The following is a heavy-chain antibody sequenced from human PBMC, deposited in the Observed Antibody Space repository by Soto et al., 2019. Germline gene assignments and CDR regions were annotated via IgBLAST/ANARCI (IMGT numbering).Heavy chain of an antibody. CDR2: INPNSGGT. Sequence: ASVKVSCKASGYTFTGYYMHWVRQAPGQGLEWMGWINPNSGGTNYAQKFQGWVTMTRDTSISTAYMELSRLRSDDTAVCYCARDFLVARPADYYYYYGMDVWGQGTTVTVSS. CDR1: GYTFTGYY. D-gene: IGHD6-6*01. CDR3: ARDFLVARPADYYYYYGMDV. V-gene: IGHV1-2*04. J-gene: IGHJ6*02.